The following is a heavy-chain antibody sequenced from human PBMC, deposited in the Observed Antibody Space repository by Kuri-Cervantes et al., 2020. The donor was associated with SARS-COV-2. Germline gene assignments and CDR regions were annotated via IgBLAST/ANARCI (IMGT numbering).Heavy chain of an antibody. Sequence: ASVKVSCKASGYTFTSYGISWVRQAPGQGLEWMGWISAYNGNTNYAQKLQGRVTMTTDTSMSTAYMELSSLRSDDTAVYYCARDIQQQLVWRLDYWFDPWGQGTLVTVSS. CDR1: GYTFTSYG. CDR2: ISAYNGNT. CDR3: ARDIQQQLVWRLDYWFDP. V-gene: IGHV1-18*01. D-gene: IGHD6-13*01. J-gene: IGHJ5*02.